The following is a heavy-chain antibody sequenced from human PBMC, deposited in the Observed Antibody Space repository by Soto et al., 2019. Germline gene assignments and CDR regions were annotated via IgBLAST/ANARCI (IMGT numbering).Heavy chain of an antibody. CDR3: ARVPAASNWFAP. J-gene: IGHJ5*02. CDR2: INHSGST. CDR1: GGSFSGYY. D-gene: IGHD2-2*01. V-gene: IGHV4-34*01. Sequence: SETLSLTCAVYGGSFSGYYWSWIRQPPGKGLEWIGEINHSGSTNYNPSLKSRVTISVDTSKNQFSLKLSSVTAADTAVYYCARVPAASNWFAPWARGTLVTVSS.